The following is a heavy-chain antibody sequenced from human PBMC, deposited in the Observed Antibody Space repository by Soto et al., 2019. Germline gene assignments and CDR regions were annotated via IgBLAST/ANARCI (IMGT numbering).Heavy chain of an antibody. CDR3: AKGYGDYVDYYYYYMDV. CDR2: ISGSGGST. CDR1: GFTFSSYA. J-gene: IGHJ6*03. D-gene: IGHD4-17*01. V-gene: IGHV3-23*01. Sequence: SLRLSCAASGFTFSSYAMSWVRQAPGKGLEWVSAISGSGGSTYYADSVKGRFTISRDNSKNTLYLQMNSLRAEDTAVYYCAKGYGDYVDYYYYYMDVWGKGTTVTVSS.